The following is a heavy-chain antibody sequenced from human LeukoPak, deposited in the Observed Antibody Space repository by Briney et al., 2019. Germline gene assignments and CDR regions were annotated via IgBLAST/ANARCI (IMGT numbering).Heavy chain of an antibody. D-gene: IGHD6-25*01. CDR2: IYYSGST. CDR1: GGSISSNSYY. CDR3: AGVAAPSGRFDP. J-gene: IGHJ5*02. Sequence: SETLSLTCTVSGGSISSNSYYWGWIRQPPGKGLEWIGSIYYSGSTYYNPSLKSRVTISVDTSKNQFSLKLSSVTAADTAVYYCAGVAAPSGRFDPWGQGTLVTVSS. V-gene: IGHV4-39*01.